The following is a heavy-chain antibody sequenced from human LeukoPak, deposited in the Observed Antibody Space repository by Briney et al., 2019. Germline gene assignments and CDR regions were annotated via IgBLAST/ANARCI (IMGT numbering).Heavy chain of an antibody. V-gene: IGHV3-48*03. Sequence: PGGSLRLSCAASGFTFSSYEMNWVRQAPGKGLGWVSYISSNGSTIYYADSVKGRFTISRDNAKNSLYLQMNSLRAEDTAVYYCARGVVAATLDYWGQGTLVTVSS. CDR1: GFTFSSYE. D-gene: IGHD2-15*01. CDR2: ISSNGSTI. CDR3: ARGVVAATLDY. J-gene: IGHJ4*02.